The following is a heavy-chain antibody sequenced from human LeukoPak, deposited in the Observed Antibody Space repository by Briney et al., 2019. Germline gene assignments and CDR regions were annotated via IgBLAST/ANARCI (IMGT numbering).Heavy chain of an antibody. CDR1: GFTFSSYG. V-gene: IGHV3-30*18. Sequence: GGSLRLSCAASGFTFSSYGMHWVRQAPGKGLEWVTVISYDGDNKYYADSVKGRFTISRDNSKNTLYLQMNSLRAEDAAVYYCAKGYIIVGRQWYLDLWGRGTLVGVSS. CDR2: ISYDGDNK. CDR3: AKGYIIVGRQWYLDL. J-gene: IGHJ2*01. D-gene: IGHD2-2*01.